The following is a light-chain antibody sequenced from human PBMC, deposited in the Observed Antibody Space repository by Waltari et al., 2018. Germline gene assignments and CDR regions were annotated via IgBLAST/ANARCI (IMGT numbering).Light chain of an antibody. V-gene: IGLV2-14*03. CDR1: SSDVGGYNY. Sequence: QSALTQPASVSGSPGQSITIPCTGTSSDVGGYNYVSWYQQHPGKAPKLMIYDVSNRPSGVSNRFSGYKSGNTASLTISGLQAEDEAHYYCSSYISSDTLELFGGGTSLTV. CDR2: DVS. J-gene: IGLJ2*01. CDR3: SSYISSDTLEL.